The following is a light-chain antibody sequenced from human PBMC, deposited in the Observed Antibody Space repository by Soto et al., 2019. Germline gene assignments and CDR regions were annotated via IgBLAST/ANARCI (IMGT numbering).Light chain of an antibody. CDR2: DAS. V-gene: IGKV1-5*01. CDR1: QSVRSW. CDR3: QQYNSFMWT. Sequence: DIQMTQSPSTLSASVGDRVTITCRASQSVRSWLAWYQQKPGRAPKLLIYDASSLESGVPSRFSGSGSGTEFTLTISSLQPDDFATYYCQQYNSFMWTFGQGTKVEIK. J-gene: IGKJ1*01.